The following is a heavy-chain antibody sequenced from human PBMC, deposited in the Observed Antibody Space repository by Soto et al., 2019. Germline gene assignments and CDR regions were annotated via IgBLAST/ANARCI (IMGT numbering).Heavy chain of an antibody. CDR2: ISGSGGST. Sequence: PGGSLRLSCAASGFTFSSYAMSRVRQAPGKGLEWVSAISGSGGSTYYADSVKGRFTISRDNSKNTLYLQMNSLRAKDTAVYYCAKDRVVGATPVGFDYWGQGTLVTVSS. V-gene: IGHV3-23*01. CDR3: AKDRVVGATPVGFDY. CDR1: GFTFSSYA. D-gene: IGHD1-26*01. J-gene: IGHJ4*02.